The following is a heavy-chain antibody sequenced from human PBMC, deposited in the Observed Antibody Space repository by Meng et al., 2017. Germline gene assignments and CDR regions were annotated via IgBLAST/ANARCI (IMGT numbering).Heavy chain of an antibody. D-gene: IGHD3-22*01. V-gene: IGHV3-30*04. CDR1: GFIFSSYA. Sequence: GGSLRLSCAASGFIFSSYAIHWVRQVPGKGLEWVAVISHDGSNKYYADSVKGRFTISRDNSKNTLYLQMNSLRAEDTAMYYCASIAQVGWYYYDSSGDPFDYWGQGTLVTVSS. J-gene: IGHJ4*02. CDR2: ISHDGSNK. CDR3: ASIAQVGWYYYDSSGDPFDY.